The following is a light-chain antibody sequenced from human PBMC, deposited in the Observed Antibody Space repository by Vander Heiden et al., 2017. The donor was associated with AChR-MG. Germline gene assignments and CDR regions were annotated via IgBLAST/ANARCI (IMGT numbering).Light chain of an antibody. Sequence: QSALTQPRSVSGSPGPSVTISCTGTSRDVGGYNQASWYQQHPGKAPKLMIDDVSKLPAGVPDRFSGSKSGNTASLTISGLQAEDEADYYCCSYAGSYSWVFGGGTKLTVL. CDR1: SRDVGGYNQ. J-gene: IGLJ3*02. CDR2: DVS. V-gene: IGLV2-11*01. CDR3: CSYAGSYSWV.